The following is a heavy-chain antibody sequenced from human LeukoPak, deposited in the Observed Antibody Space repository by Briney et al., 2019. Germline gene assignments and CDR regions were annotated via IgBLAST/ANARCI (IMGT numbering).Heavy chain of an antibody. D-gene: IGHD6-19*01. J-gene: IGHJ4*02. CDR1: GDSVSSNSAA. CDR2: TYYRSKWYN. CDR3: ARDRYSSGWNPDAFDY. Sequence: SQTLSLTCAISGDSVSSNSAAWNWIRQSPSRGLEWLGRTYYRSKWYNDYAVSVKSRITINPDTSKNQFSLQLNSVTPEDTAVYSCARDRYSSGWNPDAFDYWGQGTLVTVSS. V-gene: IGHV6-1*01.